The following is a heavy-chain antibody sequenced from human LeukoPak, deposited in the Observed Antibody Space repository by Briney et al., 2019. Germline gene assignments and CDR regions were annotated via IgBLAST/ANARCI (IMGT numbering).Heavy chain of an antibody. V-gene: IGHV1-46*01. D-gene: IGHD4-4*01. J-gene: IGHJ5*02. Sequence: ASVKVSCKASGYTFTSYYMHWVRQAPGQGLEWMGIINPSGGSTSYAQKFQGRVTMTRDTSTSTVYMELSSLRSEDTAVYYCARDGSGGRGYSNSRWFDPWGQGTLVTVSS. CDR3: ARDGSGGRGYSNSRWFDP. CDR1: GYTFTSYY. CDR2: INPSGGST.